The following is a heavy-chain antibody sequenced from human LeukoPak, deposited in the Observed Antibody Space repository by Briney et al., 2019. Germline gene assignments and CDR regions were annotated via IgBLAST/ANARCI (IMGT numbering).Heavy chain of an antibody. CDR2: ISAYNGNT. CDR3: ARDLITFGGVIAMNWFDP. D-gene: IGHD3-16*02. V-gene: IGHV1-18*01. J-gene: IGHJ5*02. Sequence: GASVKVSCKASGYTFTSYGISWVRQAPGQGLEWMGWISAYNGNTNYAQKLQGRVTMTTDTSTSTAYMELRSLRSDDTAVYYCARDLITFGGVIAMNWFDPWGQGTLVTVSS. CDR1: GYTFTSYG.